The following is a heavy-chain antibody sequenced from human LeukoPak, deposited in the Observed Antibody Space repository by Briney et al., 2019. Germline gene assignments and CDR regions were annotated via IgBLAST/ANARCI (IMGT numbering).Heavy chain of an antibody. CDR2: IIPIFSTA. CDR3: ARERSTAGHFDY. J-gene: IGHJ4*02. Sequence: GASVKVSCKASGYTFTSYYMHWVRQAPGQGLEWMGGIIPIFSTANYAQKFQGRVTITADESTSTAYMELSSLRSEDTAVYYCARERSTAGHFDYWGQGTLVTVSS. CDR1: GYTFTSYY. V-gene: IGHV1-69*13. D-gene: IGHD4-17*01.